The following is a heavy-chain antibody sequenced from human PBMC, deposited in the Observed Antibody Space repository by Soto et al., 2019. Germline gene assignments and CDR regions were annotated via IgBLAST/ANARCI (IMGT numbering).Heavy chain of an antibody. V-gene: IGHV1-3*01. CDR2: INAGNGNT. J-gene: IGHJ4*02. D-gene: IGHD5-18*01. CDR1: GYTFTSYA. CDR3: ARDVDTARVLGLTWN. Sequence: ASVKVSCKASGYTFTSYAMHWVRQAPGQRLEWMGWINAGNGNTKYSQKFQGRVTITRDTSASTAYMELSSLRSEDTAVYYCARDVDTARVLGLTWNWGRGTLVTVSS.